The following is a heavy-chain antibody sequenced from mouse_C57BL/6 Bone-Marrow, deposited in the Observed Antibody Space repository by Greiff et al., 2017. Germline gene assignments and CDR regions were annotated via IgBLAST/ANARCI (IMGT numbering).Heavy chain of an antibody. Sequence: VQLQQSGAELVRPGASVKLSCTASGFNIKDYYMHWVKQRPEQGLEWIGRIDPEDGDTEYAPKFQGKATMTADTSSNTAYLQLSSLTSEDTDVDYCTTGDYYGSSKYYYAMDYWGQGTSVTVSS. D-gene: IGHD1-1*01. CDR1: GFNIKDYY. V-gene: IGHV14-1*01. CDR2: IDPEDGDT. CDR3: TTGDYYGSSKYYYAMDY. J-gene: IGHJ4*01.